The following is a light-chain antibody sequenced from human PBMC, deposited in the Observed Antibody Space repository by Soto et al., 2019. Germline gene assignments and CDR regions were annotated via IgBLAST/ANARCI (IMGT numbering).Light chain of an antibody. J-gene: IGKJ5*01. CDR3: QQYGSSPIT. V-gene: IGKV3-15*01. Sequence: EIVMTQSPATLSVSPGERATLSFSTSQSVSSNLAWYQQKPGQAPRLLIYGASTRATGIPARFSGSGSGTDFTLTIRRLEPEDAGVYYCQQYGSSPITFGQGTRLEIK. CDR1: QSVSSN. CDR2: GAS.